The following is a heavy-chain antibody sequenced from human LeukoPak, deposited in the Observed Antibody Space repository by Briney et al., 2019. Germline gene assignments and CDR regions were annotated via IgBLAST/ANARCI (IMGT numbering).Heavy chain of an antibody. J-gene: IGHJ4*02. Sequence: PGGSLRLSCAASGFTFSSYAMSWVRQAPGKRLEWVSAISGSGGSTYYADSVKGRFTISRDNSKNTLYLQMNSLRAEDTAVYYCAKRSSVDTAMGNFDYWGQGTLVTVSS. V-gene: IGHV3-23*01. CDR3: AKRSSVDTAMGNFDY. CDR1: GFTFSSYA. D-gene: IGHD5-18*01. CDR2: ISGSGGST.